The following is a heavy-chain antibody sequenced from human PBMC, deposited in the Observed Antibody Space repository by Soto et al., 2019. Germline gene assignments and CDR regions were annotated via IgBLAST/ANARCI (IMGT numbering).Heavy chain of an antibody. Sequence: QVQLVESGGGVVQPGRSLRLSCEASGFTFKSYGMHWVRQAPGKGLEWVAVVWYDGTNKKYADSVKGRFNIYRDNSKNPLYLQMDSLRAEDTGIYYGARVGHSSSWYRLDVYFFDYWGQGSLVTVSS. CDR2: VWYDGTNK. J-gene: IGHJ4*02. CDR1: GFTFKSYG. V-gene: IGHV3-33*01. CDR3: ARVGHSSSWYRLDVYFFDY. D-gene: IGHD6-13*01.